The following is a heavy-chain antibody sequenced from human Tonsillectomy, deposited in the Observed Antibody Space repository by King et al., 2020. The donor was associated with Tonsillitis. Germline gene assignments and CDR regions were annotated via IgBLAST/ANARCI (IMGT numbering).Heavy chain of an antibody. CDR3: AASSYYYGSGSYYPYHF. D-gene: IGHD3-10*01. V-gene: IGHV5-10-1*03. J-gene: IGHJ4*02. Sequence: VQLVESGAEVKKPGESLRISCKGSGYSFTSYWINWVRQMPGKGLEWMGRIDPSDSSTNYSPSFQGHVTVSGDKSISTAYLQWSILKASDTAMYYCAASSYYYGSGSYYPYHFWGQGTLVTVSS. CDR1: GYSFTSYW. CDR2: IDPSDSST.